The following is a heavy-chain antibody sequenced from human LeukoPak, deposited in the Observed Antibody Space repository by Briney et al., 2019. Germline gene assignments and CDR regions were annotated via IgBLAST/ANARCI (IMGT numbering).Heavy chain of an antibody. CDR3: AKGPPTGYGSSWFDY. Sequence: PGGSLRLSCAASGFTVSSNYMSWVRQAPGKGLEWVSVIYSGGSTYYADSVKGRFTISRDNSKNTLYLQMNSLRAEDTAVYYCAKGPPTGYGSSWFDYWGQGTLVTVSS. V-gene: IGHV3-53*01. D-gene: IGHD6-13*01. J-gene: IGHJ4*02. CDR2: IYSGGST. CDR1: GFTVSSNY.